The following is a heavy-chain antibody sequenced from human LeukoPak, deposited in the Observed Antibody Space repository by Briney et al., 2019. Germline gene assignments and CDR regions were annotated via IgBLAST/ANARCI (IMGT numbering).Heavy chain of an antibody. CDR1: GYTFTSYD. D-gene: IGHD2-2*02. CDR2: MNPNSGNT. J-gene: IGHJ4*02. CDR3: TRGSQNCASASCYNF. Sequence: GASVKVSCKASGYTFTSYDINWVRQAAGQGLEWMGWMNPNSGNTGYAQKFQGRVTMTRSTSISTAYMELGSLTFEDTAVYYCTRGSQNCASASCYNFWGQGTLVTVSS. V-gene: IGHV1-8*01.